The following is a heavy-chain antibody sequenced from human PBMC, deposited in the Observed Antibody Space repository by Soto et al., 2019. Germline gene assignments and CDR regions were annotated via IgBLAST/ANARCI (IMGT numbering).Heavy chain of an antibody. J-gene: IGHJ4*02. D-gene: IGHD3-22*01. CDR3: ARGPYYYDSSVDY. CDR1: GVTFSSYD. CDR2: ISSSGSTI. V-gene: IGHV3-48*03. Sequence: GGSWSLGCAASGVTFSSYDMDWVRPTPGKGLEWVSYISSSGSTIYYADSVKGRFTISRDNAKNSLYLQMNSLRAEDTAVYYCARGPYYYDSSVDYWGQGTLVTVSS.